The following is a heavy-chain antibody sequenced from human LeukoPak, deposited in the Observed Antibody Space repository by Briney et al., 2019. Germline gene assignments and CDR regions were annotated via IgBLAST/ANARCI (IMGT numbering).Heavy chain of an antibody. Sequence: ASVKVSCKASGYTFTGYYMHWVRQAPGQGLEWMGIINPSGGSTSYAQKFQGRVTMTRDPSTSTVYMELSSLRSEDTAVYYCARVVQGGAFDIWGQGTMVTVSS. J-gene: IGHJ3*02. CDR2: INPSGGST. CDR3: ARVVQGGAFDI. CDR1: GYTFTGYY. V-gene: IGHV1-46*01. D-gene: IGHD3-10*02.